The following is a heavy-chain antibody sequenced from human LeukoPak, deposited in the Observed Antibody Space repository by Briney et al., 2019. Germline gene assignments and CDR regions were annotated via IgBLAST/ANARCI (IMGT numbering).Heavy chain of an antibody. Sequence: ASVKVSCKASGYTFTGYYMHWVRQAPGQGLEWIGWINPNSGGTNYAQKFQGRVTMTRDTSISTAYMELSRLRSDDTAVYYCARGPVVIKNYYMDVWGKGTTVTISS. V-gene: IGHV1-2*02. CDR1: GYTFTGYY. D-gene: IGHD3-22*01. CDR3: ARGPVVIKNYYMDV. CDR2: INPNSGGT. J-gene: IGHJ6*03.